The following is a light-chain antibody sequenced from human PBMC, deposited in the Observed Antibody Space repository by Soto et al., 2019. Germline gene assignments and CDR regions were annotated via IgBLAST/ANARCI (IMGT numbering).Light chain of an antibody. CDR3: QQTFSTSIT. Sequence: DIQMTQSPSSLSASVGDRVTITCRASRTISNFLNWYQQRSGEAPKLLLYDVSTLQTGVPSRFSGSGSGTDFSLTISSLQPEDLGTYYCQQTFSTSITFGQGTRLEI. CDR1: RTISNF. V-gene: IGKV1-39*01. CDR2: DVS. J-gene: IGKJ5*01.